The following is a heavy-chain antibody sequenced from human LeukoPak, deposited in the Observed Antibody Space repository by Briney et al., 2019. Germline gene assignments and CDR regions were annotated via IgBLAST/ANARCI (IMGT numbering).Heavy chain of an antibody. CDR1: GITFDDYG. J-gene: IGHJ4*02. Sequence: GGSLRLSCAASGITFDDYGMSWVRQAPGKGLEWVSGINWNGGSTGYADSVKGRFTISRDNAKNSLYLQMNSLRAEDTALYYCARAQPVGYDSSGYYTPPLDWGQGTLVTVSS. CDR2: INWNGGST. V-gene: IGHV3-20*04. D-gene: IGHD3-22*01. CDR3: ARAQPVGYDSSGYYTPPLD.